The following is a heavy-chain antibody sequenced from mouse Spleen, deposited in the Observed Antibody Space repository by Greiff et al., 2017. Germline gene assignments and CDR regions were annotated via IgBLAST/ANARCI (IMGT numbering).Heavy chain of an antibody. Sequence: VQLQQSGAELVRPGASVTLSCKASGYTFTDYEMHWVKQTPVHGLEWIGAIDPETGGTAYNQKFKGKAILTADKSSSTAYMELRSLTSEDSAVYYCTRGDGNQYYFDYWGQGTTLTVSS. CDR1: GYTFTDYE. CDR3: TRGDGNQYYFDY. J-gene: IGHJ2*01. CDR2: IDPETGGT. V-gene: IGHV1-15*01. D-gene: IGHD2-1*01.